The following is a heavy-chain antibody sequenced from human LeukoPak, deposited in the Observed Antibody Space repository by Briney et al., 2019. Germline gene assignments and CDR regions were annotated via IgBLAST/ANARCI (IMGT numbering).Heavy chain of an antibody. CDR2: IVVGSGNT. CDR1: GFTFTSSA. Sequence: GASVKVSCKASGFTFTSSAMQWVRQARGQRLEWIGWIVVGSGNTNYAQKFQERVTITRDMSTSTAYMELSSLRSEDTAVYYCAAVAYCGGDCYRGDYWGQGTLVTVSS. V-gene: IGHV1-58*02. CDR3: AAVAYCGGDCYRGDY. D-gene: IGHD2-21*02. J-gene: IGHJ4*02.